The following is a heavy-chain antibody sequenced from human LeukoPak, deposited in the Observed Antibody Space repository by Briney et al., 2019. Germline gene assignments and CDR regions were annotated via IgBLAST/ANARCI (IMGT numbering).Heavy chain of an antibody. CDR1: GFNFNNYW. J-gene: IGHJ3*01. CDR3: AGHSFDTVDAFDV. D-gene: IGHD2-2*02. Sequence: GESLKISCEASGFNFNNYWVGWVRQMPGKGLEWMGIIYPGDHDTRYSPSFPGHVTIPVDKSISTAYLQWRSLRASDTTMYFCAGHSFDTVDAFDVWGQGTIVTVSA. V-gene: IGHV5-51*01. CDR2: IYPGDHDT.